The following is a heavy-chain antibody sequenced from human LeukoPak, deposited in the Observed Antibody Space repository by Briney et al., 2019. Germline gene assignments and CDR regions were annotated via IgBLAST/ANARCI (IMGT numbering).Heavy chain of an antibody. CDR2: IWYGGSNK. D-gene: IGHD1-14*01. CDR1: GFTFSSYG. CDR3: AKDPED. Sequence: GGSLRLSCAAPGFTFSSYGMHWVRQAPGKGLEWVAVIWYGGSNKYYADSVKGRFTISRDNSKNTLYLQMNSLRAEDTAVYYCAKDPEDWGQGTLVTVSS. J-gene: IGHJ4*02. V-gene: IGHV3-33*06.